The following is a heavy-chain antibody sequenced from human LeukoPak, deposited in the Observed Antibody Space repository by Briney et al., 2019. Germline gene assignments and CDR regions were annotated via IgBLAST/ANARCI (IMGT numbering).Heavy chain of an antibody. J-gene: IGHJ4*02. D-gene: IGHD3-9*01. CDR2: IYSGGST. CDR3: AGSGEVLRYFDWLLTY. Sequence: GGSLRLSCAASGFTVSSNYMSWVRQAPGKGLEWVSVIYSGGSTYYADSVKGRFTISRDNSKNTLYLQMNSLRAEDTAVYYCAGSGEVLRYFDWLLTYWGQGTLVTVSS. CDR1: GFTVSSNY. V-gene: IGHV3-53*01.